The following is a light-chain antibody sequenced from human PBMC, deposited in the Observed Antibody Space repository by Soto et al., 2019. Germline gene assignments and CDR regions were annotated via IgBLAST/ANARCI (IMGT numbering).Light chain of an antibody. Sequence: QSVLTQPPSASGTPGQRVTISCSGSSSKIGSNPVNWYQQFPGSAPKLLMFRDERRPSGVPGRVSGSRSGTSASLAISGLQSEDEADYYCAAWDDRRNGPVFGVGTQLTVL. CDR1: SSKIGSNP. V-gene: IGLV1-44*01. CDR2: RDE. J-gene: IGLJ2*01. CDR3: AAWDDRRNGPV.